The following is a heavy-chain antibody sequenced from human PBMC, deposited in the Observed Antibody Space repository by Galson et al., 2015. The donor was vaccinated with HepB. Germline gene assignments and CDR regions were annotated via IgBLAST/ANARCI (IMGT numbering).Heavy chain of an antibody. CDR1: GFTFSSYA. D-gene: IGHD3-10*01. Sequence: SLRLSCAASGFTFSSYAMHWVRQAPGRGLEWVAVISYDGSNKYYADSVKGRFTISRDNSKNTLYLQMNSLRAEDTAVYYCARDRVWFGELVGILDYWGQGTLVTVSS. J-gene: IGHJ4*02. CDR3: ARDRVWFGELVGILDY. CDR2: ISYDGSNK. V-gene: IGHV3-30*04.